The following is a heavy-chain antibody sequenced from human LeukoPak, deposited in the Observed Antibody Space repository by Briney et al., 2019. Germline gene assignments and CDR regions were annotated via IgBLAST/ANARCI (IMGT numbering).Heavy chain of an antibody. CDR2: ILPIIGTA. J-gene: IGHJ4*02. Sequence: SVKVSCKASGGTFSRYAISWVRQAPGQGLEWTGGILPIIGTANYAQKFQGRVTITADESTSTAYMELSSLRSEDKAVYYCATSRIAVAGTGLDYWGQGTLVTVSS. CDR1: GGTFSRYA. CDR3: ATSRIAVAGTGLDY. V-gene: IGHV1-69*01. D-gene: IGHD6-19*01.